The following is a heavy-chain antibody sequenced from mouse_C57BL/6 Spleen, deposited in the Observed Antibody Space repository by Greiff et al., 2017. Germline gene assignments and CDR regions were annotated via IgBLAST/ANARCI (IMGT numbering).Heavy chain of an antibody. D-gene: IGHD4-1*01. V-gene: IGHV1-15*01. Sequence: QVQLQQSGAELVRPGASVTLSCKASGYTFTDYEMHWVKQTPVHGLEWIGAIDPETGGTAYNQKFKGKAILTADKSSITAYMELRSLTSEDSSVYYCTRRLGSLYWGQGTLVTVSA. CDR1: GYTFTDYE. J-gene: IGHJ3*01. CDR2: IDPETGGT. CDR3: TRRLGSLY.